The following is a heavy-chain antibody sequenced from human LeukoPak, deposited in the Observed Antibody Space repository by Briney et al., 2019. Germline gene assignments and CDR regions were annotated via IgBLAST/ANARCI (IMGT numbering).Heavy chain of an antibody. Sequence: SETLSLTCTVSGYSISSGYFWGWIRQPPGKGLEWIGVYHVGTTDYNPSLKSRVTISVDTSKNQFSLKLSSVTAADTAFYYCARGHDYYYSGRQSWFDPWGQGTLVTVSS. D-gene: IGHD3-10*01. CDR1: GYSISSGYF. CDR3: ARGHDYYYSGRQSWFDP. J-gene: IGHJ5*02. V-gene: IGHV4-38-2*02. CDR2: VYHVGTT.